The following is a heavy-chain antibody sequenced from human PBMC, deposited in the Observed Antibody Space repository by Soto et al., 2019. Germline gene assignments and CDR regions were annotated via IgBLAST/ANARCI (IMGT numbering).Heavy chain of an antibody. CDR3: AVADCGGDCYSIPNAFDI. CDR2: IIPIFGTA. Sequence: QVQLVKSGAEVKKPGSSVKVSCKASGGTFCSYAISWVRQAPGQGLEWMGGIIPIFGTANYAQKFQGRVTITADESTSTAYMELSSLRSEDTAVYYCAVADCGGDCYSIPNAFDIWGQGTMVTVSS. CDR1: GGTFCSYA. J-gene: IGHJ3*02. V-gene: IGHV1-69*12. D-gene: IGHD2-21*02.